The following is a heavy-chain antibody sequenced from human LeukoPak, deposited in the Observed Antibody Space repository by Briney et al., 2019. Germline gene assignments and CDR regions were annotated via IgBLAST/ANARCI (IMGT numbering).Heavy chain of an antibody. CDR1: GYTFTGYY. V-gene: IGHV1-2*02. J-gene: IGHJ5*02. CDR2: IIPKSGGT. Sequence: GASVKVSCKASGYTFTGYYMHWVRQAPGQGLEWMGWIIPKSGGTNYAQKFQGRVTMTRDTSISTVYLELSRLRSDDTAVYYCARAPPITRGPFDPWGQGTLVTVSS. CDR3: ARAPPITRGPFDP. D-gene: IGHD3-10*01.